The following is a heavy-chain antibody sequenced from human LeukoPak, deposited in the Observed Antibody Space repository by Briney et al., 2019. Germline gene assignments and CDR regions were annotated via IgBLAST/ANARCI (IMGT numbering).Heavy chain of an antibody. Sequence: GRSLRGSCAASGVAFSSYAMHWVRQAPGKGLQWVAVISFDGSNKYYADSVKGRFTISRDNSKNTLYLQMNSLRAEDTAVYYCATPEKQWHIFDYWGQGTLVTVSS. CDR3: ATPEKQWHIFDY. CDR1: GVAFSSYA. V-gene: IGHV3-30*04. J-gene: IGHJ4*02. D-gene: IGHD6-19*01. CDR2: ISFDGSNK.